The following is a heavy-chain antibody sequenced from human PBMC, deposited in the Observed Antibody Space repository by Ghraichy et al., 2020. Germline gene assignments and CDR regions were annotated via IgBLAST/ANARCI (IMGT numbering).Heavy chain of an antibody. CDR1: GGSISGSSSY. V-gene: IGHV4-39*02. CDR3: ESQGLRPSYCYFDL. Sequence: SETLSLTCTVSGGSISGSSSYWDWIRQPPGKGLEWIGSIYYSGSTYYNPSLRSRVTISVDTSKNHFSLKLSSVTAAATAVYYCESQGLRPSYCYFDLWGPGTLVTVSS. CDR2: IYYSGST. J-gene: IGHJ2*01. D-gene: IGHD5-18*01.